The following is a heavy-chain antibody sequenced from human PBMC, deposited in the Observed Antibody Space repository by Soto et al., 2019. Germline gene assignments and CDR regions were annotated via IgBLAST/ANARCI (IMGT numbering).Heavy chain of an antibody. V-gene: IGHV4-59*01. Sequence: SETLSLTCTVSGGSIGSYYWSWIRQPPGQGLEWIGHVSYSGTPHYNPSLESRLTISVYASNNPFSLRLTSVTAADTAVYCCARHYGYTYGPDYWGQGAQVTVSS. CDR2: VSYSGTP. CDR3: ARHYGYTYGPDY. D-gene: IGHD5-18*01. CDR1: GGSIGSYY. J-gene: IGHJ4*02.